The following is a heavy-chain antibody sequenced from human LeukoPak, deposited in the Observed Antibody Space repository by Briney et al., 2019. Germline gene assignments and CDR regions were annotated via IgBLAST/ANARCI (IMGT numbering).Heavy chain of an antibody. Sequence: ASVKVSCKASGYTFTDYYMHWVRQAPGPGLEWMGWFNPYSGDTNSAQKFQGRVTMTRDTSISTAYMELSRLRSDDTAVYYCARASYESSLRIDDFWGQGSLVTVSS. V-gene: IGHV1-2*02. J-gene: IGHJ4*02. D-gene: IGHD3-22*01. CDR1: GYTFTDYY. CDR3: ARASYESSLRIDDF. CDR2: FNPYSGDT.